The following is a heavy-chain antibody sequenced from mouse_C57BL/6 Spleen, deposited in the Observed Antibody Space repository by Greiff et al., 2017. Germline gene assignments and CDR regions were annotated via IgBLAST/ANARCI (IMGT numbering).Heavy chain of an antibody. J-gene: IGHJ2*01. CDR2: INPYNGGT. CDR3: ARRGENGFDY. Sequence: EVQGVESGPVLVKPGASVKMSCKASGYTFTDYYMNWVKQSHGKSLEWIGVINPYNGGTSYNQKFKGKATLTVDKSSSTAYMELNSLTSEDSAVYYCARRGENGFDYWGQGTTLTVSS. V-gene: IGHV1-19*01. CDR1: GYTFTDYY.